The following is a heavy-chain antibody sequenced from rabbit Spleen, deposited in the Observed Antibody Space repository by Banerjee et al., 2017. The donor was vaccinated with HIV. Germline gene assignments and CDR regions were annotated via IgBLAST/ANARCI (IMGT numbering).Heavy chain of an antibody. V-gene: IGHV1S45*01. CDR2: IDAGSSGSS. J-gene: IGHJ4*01. Sequence: QEQLVESGGGLVQPEGSLTLTCKASGFSFDSKNVICWVRQAPGKGLEWIGCIDAGSSGSSYYASWAKGRFTIFKSSSTTVSLQMTSLTGADTATYFCARDSYGGRGYATQLRLWGPGTLVTVS. D-gene: IGHD6-1*01. CDR1: GFSFDSKNV. CDR3: ARDSYGGRGYATQLRL.